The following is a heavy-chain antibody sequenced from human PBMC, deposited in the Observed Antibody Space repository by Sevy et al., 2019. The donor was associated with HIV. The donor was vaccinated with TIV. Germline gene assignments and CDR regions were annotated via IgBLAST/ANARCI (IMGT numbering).Heavy chain of an antibody. Sequence: GGSLRLSCAASGFTFSSYGMHWVRQAPGKGLEWVAFIRYDGSNKYYVDSVKGRFTISRDNSKNTLYLQMNSLRAEDTAVYYCAKDHSSSWRDYYYYGMDVWGQGTTVTVSS. D-gene: IGHD6-13*01. CDR2: IRYDGSNK. CDR1: GFTFSSYG. J-gene: IGHJ6*02. V-gene: IGHV3-30*02. CDR3: AKDHSSSWRDYYYYGMDV.